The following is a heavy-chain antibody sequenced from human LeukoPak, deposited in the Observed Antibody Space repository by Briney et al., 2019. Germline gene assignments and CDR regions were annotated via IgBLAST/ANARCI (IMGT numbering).Heavy chain of an antibody. CDR2: TSGNGGST. Sequence: QPGGSLRLSCAASGFTFSSYAMSWVRQAPGKGLEWVSATSGNGGSTYYADSVKGRFTISRDNSKNTLYLQMNSPRAEDTAVYYCAKDWEVTMVRGVLDYWGQGTLVTVSS. CDR3: AKDWEVTMVRGVLDY. V-gene: IGHV3-23*01. CDR1: GFTFSSYA. D-gene: IGHD3-10*01. J-gene: IGHJ4*02.